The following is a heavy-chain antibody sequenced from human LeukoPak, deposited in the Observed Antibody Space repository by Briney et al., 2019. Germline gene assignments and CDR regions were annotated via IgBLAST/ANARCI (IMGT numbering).Heavy chain of an antibody. V-gene: IGHV4-30-2*01. CDR1: GGSNY. CDR3: ARRHDYFDY. Sequence: PSETLSLTCTVSGGSNYWSWIRQPPGKGLEWIGYIYHSGSTYYNPSLKSRVTISVDRSKNQFSLKLSSVTAADTAVYYCARRHDYFDYWGQGTLVTVSS. J-gene: IGHJ4*02. CDR2: IYHSGST.